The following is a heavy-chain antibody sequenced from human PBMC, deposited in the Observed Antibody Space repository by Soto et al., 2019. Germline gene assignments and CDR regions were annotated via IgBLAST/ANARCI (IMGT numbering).Heavy chain of an antibody. J-gene: IGHJ6*02. D-gene: IGHD6-19*01. CDR2: IRRKANSYTT. V-gene: IGHV3-72*01. CDR1: GLIFSDYH. Sequence: EVQLVESGGGLVQPGGSLRLSCAASGLIFSDYHMDWVRQAPGKGLEWVGRIRRKANSYTTEYAASVKGRFTISRDDSKNSLYLQMNSLKSEDTAVYYCAMLGGWSGGSSGMYDWGQGTTVTVSS. CDR3: AMLGGWSGGSSGMYD.